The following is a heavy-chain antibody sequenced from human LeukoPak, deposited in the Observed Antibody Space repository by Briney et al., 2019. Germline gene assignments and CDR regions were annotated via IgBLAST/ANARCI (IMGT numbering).Heavy chain of an antibody. Sequence: ASVKVSCKASGFTFTSSAVQWVRQARGQRLEWIGWIVVGSGNTNYAQKFQERVTNTRDMSTSTAYMELSSLRSEDTAVYYCAADRMTTVTYWYFDLWGRGTLVTVSS. CDR1: GFTFTSSA. J-gene: IGHJ2*01. CDR3: AADRMTTVTYWYFDL. V-gene: IGHV1-58*01. D-gene: IGHD4-17*01. CDR2: IVVGSGNT.